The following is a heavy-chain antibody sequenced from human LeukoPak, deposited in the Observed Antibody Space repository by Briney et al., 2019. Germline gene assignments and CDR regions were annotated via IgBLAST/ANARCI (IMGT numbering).Heavy chain of an antibody. CDR2: INQGGRT. V-gene: IGHV4-34*01. Sequence: SETLSLTCAVTGGSFSDYLWTWIRQSPGKGLEWIGEINQGGRTNFNPSLKSRGTISADRSKYHFSLTLRSVTAADTAVYYCARGKRVWFGELMTSFSYFYIDVWGRGTTVIVSS. CDR1: GGSFSDYL. CDR3: ARGKRVWFGELMTSFSYFYIDV. D-gene: IGHD3-10*01. J-gene: IGHJ6*03.